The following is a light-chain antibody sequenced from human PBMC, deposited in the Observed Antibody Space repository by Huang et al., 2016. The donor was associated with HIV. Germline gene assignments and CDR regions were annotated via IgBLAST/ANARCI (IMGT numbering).Light chain of an antibody. CDR3: QQYNTYLYT. CDR1: QNINTW. Sequence: DIQMTQSPSTLSASVGDRVTITCRASQNINTWLAWYQHKPGNAPDLLIYGASSLQVGVPSRFTGSGSGTEFTLTITSLQPDDLGTYYCQQYNTYLYTFGQGTKLEI. V-gene: IGKV1-5*03. CDR2: GAS. J-gene: IGKJ2*01.